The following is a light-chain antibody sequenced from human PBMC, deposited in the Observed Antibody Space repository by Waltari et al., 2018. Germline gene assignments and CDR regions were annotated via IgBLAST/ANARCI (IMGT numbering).Light chain of an antibody. CDR3: QHHFRLPAT. CDR1: QSISWY. Sequence: IMLTQSPDTLSLSPGERATLSCRASQSISWYLAWYQQKPGQAPRLLIYGASTRATGIPDRFSGSGSGTDFSLTISGLVPEDSAVYYCQHHFRLPATFGQGTKVEIK. J-gene: IGKJ1*01. CDR2: GAS. V-gene: IGKV3-20*01.